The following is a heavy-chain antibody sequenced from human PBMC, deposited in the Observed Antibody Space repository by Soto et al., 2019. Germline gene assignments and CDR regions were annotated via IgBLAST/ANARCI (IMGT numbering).Heavy chain of an antibody. CDR2: IKQDGSEK. CDR3: VGDTGFLSVY. CDR1: GFTFSSFW. Sequence: EVHLVESGGGLVQPGGSLRLSCAGSGFTFSSFWMNWVRQAPGKGLEWVANIKQDGSEKYYVDSVKGRFTISRDNAESSMYLQMSSLRVDDTGVYYCVGDTGFLSVYWGQGTLVTVSS. V-gene: IGHV3-7*01. J-gene: IGHJ4*02. D-gene: IGHD3-9*01.